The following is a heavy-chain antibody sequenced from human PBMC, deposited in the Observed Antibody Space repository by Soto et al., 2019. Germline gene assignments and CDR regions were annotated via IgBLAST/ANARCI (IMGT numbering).Heavy chain of an antibody. V-gene: IGHV4-31*03. CDR1: GGSISSGGYY. J-gene: IGHJ5*02. CDR2: IYYSGST. CDR3: ARVAPAQTKNNWFDP. Sequence: QVQLQESGPGLVKPSQTLSLTCTVSGGSISSGGYYWSWIRQHPGKGLEWIGYIYYSGSTYYNPSLKSRVTISVDTSKNQFSLKLSSVTAADTAVYYCARVAPAQTKNNWFDPWGQGTPVTVSS.